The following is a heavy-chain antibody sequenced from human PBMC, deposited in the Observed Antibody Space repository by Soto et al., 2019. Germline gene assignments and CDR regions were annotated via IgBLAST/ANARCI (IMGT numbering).Heavy chain of an antibody. D-gene: IGHD3-9*01. J-gene: IGHJ4*02. CDR2: IWYDGSNK. Sequence: QVQLVESGGGVVQPGRSLRLSCAASGFTFSSYGMHWVRQAPGKGLEWVAVIWYDGSNKYYADSVKGRFTISRDNSKNTLYLQMNSLRAEDTAVYYCARDFTLRYCNYYFDYWGQGTLVTGSS. V-gene: IGHV3-33*01. CDR3: ARDFTLRYCNYYFDY. CDR1: GFTFSSYG.